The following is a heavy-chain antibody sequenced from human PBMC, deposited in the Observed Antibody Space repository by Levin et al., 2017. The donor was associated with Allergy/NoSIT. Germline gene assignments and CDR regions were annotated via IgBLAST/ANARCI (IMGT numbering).Heavy chain of an antibody. D-gene: IGHD5-18*01. Sequence: GGSLRLSCAASGFTFSSYAMSWVRQAPGKGLEWVSAISGSGGSTYYADSVKGRFTISRDNSKNTLYLQMNSLRAEDTAVYYCAKGGSIQLWLPSNRDNWCDPWGQGTLVTVS. J-gene: IGHJ5*02. CDR2: ISGSGGST. CDR1: GFTFSSYA. CDR3: AKGGSIQLWLPSNRDNWCDP. V-gene: IGHV3-23*01.